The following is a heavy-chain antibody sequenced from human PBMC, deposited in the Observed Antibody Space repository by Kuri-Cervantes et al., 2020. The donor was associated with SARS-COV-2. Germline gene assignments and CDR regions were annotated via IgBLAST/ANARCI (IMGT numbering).Heavy chain of an antibody. D-gene: IGHD6-6*01. CDR1: GFTFSGYG. CDR2: IWYDGSTK. Sequence: GGSLSLTCAAYGFTFSGYGMRWVRQAPGKGLEWVAVIWYDGSTKYYADTMKGRFTISRDNSKDTLYLQMNTLRAEDTAVYYGARDSIAPTGWDYYMPVWGKGTLVTVSS. J-gene: IGHJ6*03. CDR3: ARDSIAPTGWDYYMPV. V-gene: IGHV3-33*01.